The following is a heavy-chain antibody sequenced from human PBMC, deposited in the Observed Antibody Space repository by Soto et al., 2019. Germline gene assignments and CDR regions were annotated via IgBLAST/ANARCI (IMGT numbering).Heavy chain of an antibody. D-gene: IGHD2-15*01. J-gene: IGHJ6*02. CDR2: ISGSGGST. CDR3: ATICSGGSCYPGGYYYYYGMDV. CDR1: GFTFSSYA. V-gene: IGHV3-23*01. Sequence: PGGSLRLSCAASGFTFSSYAMSWVRQAPGKGLEWVSAISGSGGSTYYADSVKGRFTISRDNSKNTLYLQMNSLRAEDTAVYYCATICSGGSCYPGGYYYYYGMDVWGQGTTVTVSS.